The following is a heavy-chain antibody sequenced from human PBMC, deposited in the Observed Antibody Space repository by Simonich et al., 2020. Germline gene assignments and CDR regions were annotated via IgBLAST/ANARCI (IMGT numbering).Heavy chain of an antibody. CDR2: IYYRGST. CDR1: GGSISSSSYY. Sequence: QLQLQESGPGLVKPSETLSLTCTVSGGSISSSSYYWGWIRQPPGNGLEWIGSIYYRGSTYHNPSLKSRVTISVDTSKNQFSLKLSSVTAADTAVYYCARHAGFAFDIWGQGTMVTVSS. D-gene: IGHD6-13*01. J-gene: IGHJ3*02. V-gene: IGHV4-39*01. CDR3: ARHAGFAFDI.